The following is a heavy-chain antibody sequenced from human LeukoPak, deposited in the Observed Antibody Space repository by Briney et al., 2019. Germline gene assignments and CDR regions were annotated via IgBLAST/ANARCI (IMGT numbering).Heavy chain of an antibody. D-gene: IGHD2-15*01. Sequence: GGSLRLSCAASGFTFSNYALYWVRQAPGKGLEWVAVISYDGSNKYYADSVKGRFTISRDNSKNTLYLQMNSLRAEDTAVYYCAKVGLVVVVAANAFDIWGQGTMVTVSS. J-gene: IGHJ3*02. V-gene: IGHV3-30*04. CDR3: AKVGLVVVVAANAFDI. CDR1: GFTFSNYA. CDR2: ISYDGSNK.